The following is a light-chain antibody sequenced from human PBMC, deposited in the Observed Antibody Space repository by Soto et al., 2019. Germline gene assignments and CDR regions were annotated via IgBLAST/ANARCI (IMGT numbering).Light chain of an antibody. Sequence: DIVMTQSPDSLTMSLGERATITCKSSQSVLYSSNNKNYIAWYQQKPGQPPKLLIYWASSREPGVPDRFSGSGSGTDFTLSTSSLQAEDVAAYYCQQYYNIPHTFGQGTTLEI. V-gene: IGKV4-1*01. J-gene: IGKJ2*01. CDR1: QSVLYSSNNKNY. CDR2: WAS. CDR3: QQYYNIPHT.